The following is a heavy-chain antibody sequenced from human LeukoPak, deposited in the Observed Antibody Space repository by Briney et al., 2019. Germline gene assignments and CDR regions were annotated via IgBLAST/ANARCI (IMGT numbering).Heavy chain of an antibody. Sequence: GGSLRLSCAASAFTFSSYNMNWLRQAPGKGLEWVSSISSSSSYIYYADSVKGRFTISRDNAKNSLYLQMNSLRAEDTAVYYCARDLRFWSGYYYFWGQGTLVTVSS. D-gene: IGHD3-3*01. CDR1: AFTFSSYN. V-gene: IGHV3-21*01. CDR3: ARDLRFWSGYYYF. CDR2: ISSSSSYI. J-gene: IGHJ4*02.